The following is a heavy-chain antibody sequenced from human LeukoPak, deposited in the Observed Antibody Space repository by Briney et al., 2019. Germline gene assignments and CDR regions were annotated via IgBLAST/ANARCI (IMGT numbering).Heavy chain of an antibody. J-gene: IGHJ4*02. CDR2: ISYDGSNK. D-gene: IGHD5-18*01. CDR1: GFTFSSYG. CDR3: AKLHRRVDTAMVTDY. V-gene: IGHV3-30*18. Sequence: GGSLRLSCAASGFTFSSYGMHWVRQAPGKGLEWVAVISYDGSNKYYTDSVKGRFTISRDNSKNTLYLQMNSLRAEDTAVYYCAKLHRRVDTAMVTDYWGQGTLVTVSS.